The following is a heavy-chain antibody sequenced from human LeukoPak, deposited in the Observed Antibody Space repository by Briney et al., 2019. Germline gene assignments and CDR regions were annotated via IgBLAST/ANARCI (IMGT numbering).Heavy chain of an antibody. CDR2: IYSGGST. D-gene: IGHD6-6*01. J-gene: IGHJ6*02. Sequence: GGSLRLSCAASGFTVSSNYMSWVRQAPGKGLEWVSVIYSGGSTYYADSVKGRFTISRDNSKNTLYLQMNSLRAEDTAVYYCARAGGSSSSHYYYGMDVWGQGTTVTVSS. V-gene: IGHV3-66*01. CDR1: GFTVSSNY. CDR3: ARAGGSSSSHYYYGMDV.